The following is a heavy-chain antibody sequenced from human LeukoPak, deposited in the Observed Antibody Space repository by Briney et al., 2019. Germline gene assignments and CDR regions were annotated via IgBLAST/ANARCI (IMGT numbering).Heavy chain of an antibody. J-gene: IGHJ4*02. V-gene: IGHV4-34*01. Sequence: PSETLSLTCAVYSGSFSGYYWSWIRQPPGKGLEWIGEINHSGSTNYNPSLKSRVTISVDTSKNQFSLKLSSVTAADTAVYYCARGGGDWYGDYWGQGTLVTVSS. D-gene: IGHD3/OR15-3a*01. CDR3: ARGGGDWYGDY. CDR2: INHSGST. CDR1: SGSFSGYY.